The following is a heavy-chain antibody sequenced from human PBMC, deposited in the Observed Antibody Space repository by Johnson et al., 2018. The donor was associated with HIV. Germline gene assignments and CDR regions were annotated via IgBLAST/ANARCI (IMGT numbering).Heavy chain of an antibody. J-gene: IGHJ3*02. CDR1: GFTFSSYG. Sequence: QVQLVESGGGLIQPGGSLRLSCAASGFTFSSYGMHWVRQAPGKGLEWVAFIRYDGSNKYYADSVKGRFTISRDNSKNTLYLQMNSLRAEDTAVYYCAKDQGELRAFDIWGQGTMVTVSS. D-gene: IGHD1-26*01. V-gene: IGHV3-30*02. CDR2: IRYDGSNK. CDR3: AKDQGELRAFDI.